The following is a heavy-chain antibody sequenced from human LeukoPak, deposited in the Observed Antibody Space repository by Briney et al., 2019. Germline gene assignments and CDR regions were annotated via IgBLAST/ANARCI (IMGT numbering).Heavy chain of an antibody. CDR2: VYSGGST. D-gene: IGHD2-8*01. CDR3: ARDPPAVLIDTYG. CDR1: GFIVTNNY. Sequence: PGGSLRLSCTPSGFIVTNNYINWVRQAPGKGLEWVSLVYSGGSTYYADSVKGRFTISRDNSKNMAYLQMNSLRAEDTAMYYCARDPPAVLIDTYGWGQGTLVTVSS. J-gene: IGHJ4*02. V-gene: IGHV3-66*01.